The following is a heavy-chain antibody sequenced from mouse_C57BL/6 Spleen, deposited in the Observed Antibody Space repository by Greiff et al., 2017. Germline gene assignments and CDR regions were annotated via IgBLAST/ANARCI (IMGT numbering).Heavy chain of an antibody. CDR2: INPNNGGT. J-gene: IGHJ2*01. D-gene: IGHD2-4*01. V-gene: IGHV1-26*01. CDR3: ARGDGDDYMYYFDY. Sequence: EVQLQQSGPELVKPGASVKISCKASGYTFTDYYMNWVKQSHGKSLEWIGDINPNNGGTSYNQKFKGKATLTVDKSSSTAYMELRSLTSEDSAVYYCARGDGDDYMYYFDYWGQGTTLTVSS. CDR1: GYTFTDYY.